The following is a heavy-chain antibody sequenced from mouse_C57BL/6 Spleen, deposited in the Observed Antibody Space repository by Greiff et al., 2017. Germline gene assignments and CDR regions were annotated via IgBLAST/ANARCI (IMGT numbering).Heavy chain of an antibody. D-gene: IGHD2-3*01. CDR2: IDPSDSET. CDR1: GYTFTSYW. Sequence: QVQLQQSGAELVRPGSSVKLSCKASGYTFTSYWMHWVKQRPIQGLEWIGNIDPSDSETHYNQKFKDKATLTVDKSSSTAYMQLSSLTSEDSAVYYCARLDYDGFRLYAMDYWGQGTSVTVSS. V-gene: IGHV1-52*01. J-gene: IGHJ4*01. CDR3: ARLDYDGFRLYAMDY.